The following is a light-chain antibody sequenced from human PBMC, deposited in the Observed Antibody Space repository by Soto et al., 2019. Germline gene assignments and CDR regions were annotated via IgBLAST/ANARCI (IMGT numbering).Light chain of an antibody. CDR2: GAS. Sequence: IGVTQSPGTLSLSPGERATLSCRASQIVSANDLAWYQQKPGQSHRLLIFGASSRATGIPDRFSGSGSGTDFTLTISSVEPEDFAVYYCQQYCSSPFAFGPGTKVDIK. CDR1: QIVSAND. CDR3: QQYCSSPFA. J-gene: IGKJ3*01. V-gene: IGKV3-20*01.